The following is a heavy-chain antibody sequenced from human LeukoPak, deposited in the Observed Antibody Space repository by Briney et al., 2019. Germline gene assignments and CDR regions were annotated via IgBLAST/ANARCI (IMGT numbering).Heavy chain of an antibody. V-gene: IGHV3-7*03. J-gene: IGHJ5*02. Sequence: GGSLRLSCAVSGFTFSSYWMSWVRQAPGKGLEWVANIKTDGSEKHYVDSVKGRFTISRDNAKNSLYLQMNSLRAEDTAVYYCARDYTGYFPWGQGTLVIVSS. CDR1: GFTFSSYW. D-gene: IGHD3-9*01. CDR2: IKTDGSEK. CDR3: ARDYTGYFP.